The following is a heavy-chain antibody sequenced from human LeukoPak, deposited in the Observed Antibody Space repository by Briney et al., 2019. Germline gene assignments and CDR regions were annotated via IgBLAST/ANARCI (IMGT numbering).Heavy chain of an antibody. D-gene: IGHD5-12*01. CDR2: IRSKTYGGTA. CDR1: GFSVGDYA. V-gene: IGHV3-49*04. Sequence: PGRSLTLSCRASGFSVGDYAMSWVRQAPGKGLEWVGFIRSKTYGGTADYAASVEGRFTISRDDSNNIVYLQMNSLKTEDTAVYYCTRGLEGFTAYDDFWGQGTLVTVS. CDR3: TRGLEGFTAYDDF. J-gene: IGHJ4*02.